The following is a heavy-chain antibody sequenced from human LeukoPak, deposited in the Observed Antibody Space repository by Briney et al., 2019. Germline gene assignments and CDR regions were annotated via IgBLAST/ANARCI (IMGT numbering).Heavy chain of an antibody. J-gene: IGHJ2*01. CDR1: GGSISSSSYY. Sequence: SETLSLTCTVSGGSISSSSYYWGWIRQPPGKGLEWIGSIYYSGSTYYNPSLKSRVTISVDTSKNQFSLKLSSVTAADTAVYYCARISGGDYPSYWYFDLWGRGTLVTVSS. D-gene: IGHD4-17*01. CDR2: IYYSGST. V-gene: IGHV4-39*07. CDR3: ARISGGDYPSYWYFDL.